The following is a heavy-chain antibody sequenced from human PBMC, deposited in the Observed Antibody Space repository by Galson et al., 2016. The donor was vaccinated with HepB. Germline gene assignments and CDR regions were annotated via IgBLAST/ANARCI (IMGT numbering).Heavy chain of an antibody. CDR1: GGSISSAFW. J-gene: IGHJ6*02. CDR2: LWHTGRT. Sequence: ETLSLTCAVSGGSISSAFWWSWVRQSPGKGLEFIGELWHTGRTNYTPSLRNRVSMSGDKSTNHFARKVTSVTAADTAVYYWAGERGSQGRINTRDHYYDPIDVWGQGATVTVSS. CDR3: AGERGSQGRINTRDHYYDPIDV. V-gene: IGHV4-4*02. D-gene: IGHD1-14*01.